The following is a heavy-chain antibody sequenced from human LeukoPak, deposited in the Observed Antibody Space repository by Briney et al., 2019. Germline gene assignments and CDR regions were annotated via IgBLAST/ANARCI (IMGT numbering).Heavy chain of an antibody. J-gene: IGHJ3*02. D-gene: IGHD3-9*01. CDR1: GGSFSGYY. CDR3: ARGVLRYFDWAYRNAFDI. V-gene: IGHV4-34*01. CDR2: INHSGST. Sequence: SETLSLTCAVYGGSFSGYYWSWIRQPPGKGLEWIGEINHSGSTNYTPSLKSRVTISVDTSKNQFSLKLSSVTAADTAVYYCARGVLRYFDWAYRNAFDIWGQGTMVTVSS.